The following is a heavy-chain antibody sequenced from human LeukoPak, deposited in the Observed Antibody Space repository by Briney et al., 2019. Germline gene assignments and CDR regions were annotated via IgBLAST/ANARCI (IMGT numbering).Heavy chain of an antibody. CDR2: ISSSGSTI. D-gene: IGHD3-10*01. CDR1: GFIFSSYE. CDR3: ARPQITMVRGVIRTLTGAFDI. V-gene: IGHV3-48*03. Sequence: GGSLGLSCAASGFIFSSYEMNWVRQAPGKGLEWVSYISSSGSTIYYADSVKGRFTISRDNAKNSLYLQMNSLRAEDTAVYYCARPQITMVRGVIRTLTGAFDIWGQGTMVTVSS. J-gene: IGHJ3*02.